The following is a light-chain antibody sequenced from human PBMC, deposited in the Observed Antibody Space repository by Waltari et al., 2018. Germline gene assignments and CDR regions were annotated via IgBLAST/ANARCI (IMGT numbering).Light chain of an antibody. Sequence: SFELTQPPSVSVSPGQTATITCSGDVLPKQYVYWYQQKPGQAPVLLQYKDTERPSGIPERFSGSTSETGTTVTLTIGGVQAEDEADYYCQSIDVDALTFGGGTKLTVL. CDR3: QSIDVDALT. V-gene: IGLV3-25*03. CDR2: KDT. J-gene: IGLJ2*01. CDR1: VLPKQY.